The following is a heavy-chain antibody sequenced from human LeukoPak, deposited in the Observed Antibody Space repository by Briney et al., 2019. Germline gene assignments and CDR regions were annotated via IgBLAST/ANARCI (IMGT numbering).Heavy chain of an antibody. V-gene: IGHV4-59*08. D-gene: IGHD6-13*01. CDR3: ARSSWYVPQFDY. Sequence: SETLSLTCTVSGGSISSYYWSRIRQPPGKGLEWIGYIYYSGSTNYNPSLKSRVTISVDTSKNQFSLKLSSVTAADTAVYYCARSSWYVPQFDYWGQGTLVTVSS. CDR2: IYYSGST. CDR1: GGSISSYY. J-gene: IGHJ4*02.